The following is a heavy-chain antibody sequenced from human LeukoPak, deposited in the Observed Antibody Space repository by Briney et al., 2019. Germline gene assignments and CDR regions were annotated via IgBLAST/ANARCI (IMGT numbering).Heavy chain of an antibody. Sequence: SETLSLPCAVYGGSFSGYYWSWIRQPPGKGLEWIGETNHSGSTNYNPSLKSRVTISVDTSKNQFSLKLSSVTAADTAVYYCARGMDTAMVKGLECFDYWGQGTLVTVSS. CDR1: GGSFSGYY. J-gene: IGHJ4*02. D-gene: IGHD5-18*01. V-gene: IGHV4-34*01. CDR3: ARGMDTAMVKGLECFDY. CDR2: TNHSGST.